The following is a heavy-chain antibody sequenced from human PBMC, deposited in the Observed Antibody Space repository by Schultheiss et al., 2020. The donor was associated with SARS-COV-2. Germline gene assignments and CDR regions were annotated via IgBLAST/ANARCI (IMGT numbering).Heavy chain of an antibody. Sequence: SETLSLTCTVSGGSISNDEWWSWVRQPAGKGLEWIGRIYTSGSTNYNPSLKSRVTISIDTSKNQFSLKLSSVTAADTAVYYCARDGGNYYYYGMDVWGQGTTVTVSS. D-gene: IGHD3-16*01. V-gene: IGHV4-4*07. CDR1: GGSISNDE. CDR3: ARDGGNYYYYGMDV. CDR2: IYTSGST. J-gene: IGHJ6*02.